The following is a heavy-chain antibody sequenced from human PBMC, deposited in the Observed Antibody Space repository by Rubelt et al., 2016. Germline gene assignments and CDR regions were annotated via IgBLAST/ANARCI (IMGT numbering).Heavy chain of an antibody. CDR3: ARVRRSYKGAFDI. Sequence: QVQLVQSGAEVKKPGASVKVSCKASGYTFTSYGISWVRQATGQGLEWMGWMNPNSGNTGYAQKVQGRVTMTRNTFISTAYMELSSLRSEDTAVYYCARVRRSYKGAFDIWGQGTMVTVSS. CDR2: MNPNSGNT. V-gene: IGHV1-8*02. D-gene: IGHD1-14*01. CDR1: GYTFTSYG. J-gene: IGHJ3*02.